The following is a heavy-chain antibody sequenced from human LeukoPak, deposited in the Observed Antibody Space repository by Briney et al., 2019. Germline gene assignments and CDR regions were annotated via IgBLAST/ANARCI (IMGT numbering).Heavy chain of an antibody. J-gene: IGHJ4*02. Sequence: GGSLRLSCAASGFTFSDYYMSWIRQAPGKGLEWVSYLSSSSSYTNYADSVKGRFTISRDNAKNSLYLQMNSLRAEDTAVYYCARDFMDIVVVPAASFDYWGQGTLVTVSS. CDR2: LSSSSSYT. CDR1: GFTFSDYY. V-gene: IGHV3-11*05. D-gene: IGHD2-2*03. CDR3: ARDFMDIVVVPAASFDY.